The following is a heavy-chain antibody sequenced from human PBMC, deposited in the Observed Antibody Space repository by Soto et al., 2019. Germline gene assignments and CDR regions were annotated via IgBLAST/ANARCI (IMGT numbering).Heavy chain of an antibody. CDR1: GFTFSSYA. D-gene: IGHD3-3*01. V-gene: IGHV3-23*01. CDR2: ISTSGGNT. CDR3: AKRPIFGVVIITIYNGMDV. Sequence: EVQLLESGGRLVQPGGSLRLSCVASGFTFSSYAMNWVRQAPGKGLEWVSAISTSGGNTYYADSVKGRFTISRDNSKNTLYLQMNSLRAEDTAVYYCAKRPIFGVVIITIYNGMDVWGQGTTVTVSS. J-gene: IGHJ6*02.